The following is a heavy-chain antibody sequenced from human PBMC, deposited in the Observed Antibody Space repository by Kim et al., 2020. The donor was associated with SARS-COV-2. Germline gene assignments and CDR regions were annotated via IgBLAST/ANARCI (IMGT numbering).Heavy chain of an antibody. CDR2: IYFGGRS. Sequence: IYFGGRSLYNPSLKSRLDISIDASKNQFSMKLNSVTAADTAVYYCAKKYDYWGQGTLVTVSS. CDR3: AKKYDY. V-gene: IGHV4-31*02. J-gene: IGHJ4*02.